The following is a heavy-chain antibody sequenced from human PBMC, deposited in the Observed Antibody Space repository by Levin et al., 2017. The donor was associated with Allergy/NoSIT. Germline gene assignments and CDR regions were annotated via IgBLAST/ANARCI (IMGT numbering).Heavy chain of an antibody. CDR3: ARDFGAGSGSYFDY. V-gene: IGHV4-31*02. CDR2: IYYSGST. CDR1: SGGYY. D-gene: IGHD3-10*01. Sequence: SGGYYCSWIRQHPGKGLEWIGYIYYSGSTYYNPSLKSRVTISLDTSKNQFSLKLSSVTAADTAVYYCARDFGAGSGSYFDYWGQGTLVTVSS. J-gene: IGHJ4*02.